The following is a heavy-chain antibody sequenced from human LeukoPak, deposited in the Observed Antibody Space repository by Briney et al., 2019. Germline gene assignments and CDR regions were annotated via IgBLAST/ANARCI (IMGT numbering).Heavy chain of an antibody. Sequence: SVKVSCKASGGTFSSYAISWVRQAPGQGLEWMGGIIPIFGTANYAQKFQGRVTITTDEPTSTAYMELSSLSSEDTAVYYCARDKIGGIQLWLGQGVWGKGTTVTVSS. J-gene: IGHJ6*04. D-gene: IGHD5-18*01. CDR1: GGTFSSYA. CDR2: IIPIFGTA. V-gene: IGHV1-69*05. CDR3: ARDKIGGIQLWLGQGV.